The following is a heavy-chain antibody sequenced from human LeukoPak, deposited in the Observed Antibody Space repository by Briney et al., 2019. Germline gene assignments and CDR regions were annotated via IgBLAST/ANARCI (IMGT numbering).Heavy chain of an antibody. V-gene: IGHV3-21*01. Sequence: GGSLRLSCVDSGFTFSSHWMSWVRQAPGKGLEWVSSITSTTTYTYYADSVKGRFTISRDNAKNSLFLQMNSLRAEDTAVYYCVRCTFVLHKRCSAFDVWGQGTMVTVSA. D-gene: IGHD1-1*01. CDR2: ITSTTTYT. J-gene: IGHJ3*01. CDR1: GFTFSSHW. CDR3: VRCTFVLHKRCSAFDV.